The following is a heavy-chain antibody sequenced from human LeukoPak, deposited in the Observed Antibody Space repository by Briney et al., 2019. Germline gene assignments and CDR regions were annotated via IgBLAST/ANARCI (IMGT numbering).Heavy chain of an antibody. D-gene: IGHD3-22*01. Sequence: PSGTLSLTCAVSGGSISSSNWWSWVRQPPGKGLEWIGEIYHSGSTNYNPSLKSRVTISVDKSKNQFSLKLSSVTAADTAVYYCATWTSSGYYPASAFDIWGQGTMVTVSS. CDR2: IYHSGST. CDR1: GGSISSSNW. CDR3: ATWTSSGYYPASAFDI. J-gene: IGHJ3*02. V-gene: IGHV4-4*02.